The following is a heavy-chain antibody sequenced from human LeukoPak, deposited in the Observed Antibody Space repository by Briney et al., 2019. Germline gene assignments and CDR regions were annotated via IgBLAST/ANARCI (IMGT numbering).Heavy chain of an antibody. V-gene: IGHV3-30*04. CDR1: GFTFSSYA. Sequence: GGSLSFSCAAAGFTFSSYAMHWVRQAPGKGLEWVALISYDGSDKYYADSVKGRFTISGDNSKNTQYLQMNSLRAEDTAVYYCASLAVAGTRPYFDYWGQGTLVTVSS. D-gene: IGHD6-19*01. CDR2: ISYDGSDK. CDR3: ASLAVAGTRPYFDY. J-gene: IGHJ4*02.